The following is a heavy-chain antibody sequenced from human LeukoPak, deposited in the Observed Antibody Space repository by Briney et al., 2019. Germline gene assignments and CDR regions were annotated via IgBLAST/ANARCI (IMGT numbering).Heavy chain of an antibody. V-gene: IGHV1-8*01. D-gene: IGHD6-13*01. CDR1: GYTFTSYD. CDR2: MNPNSGNT. CDR3: AKPKSSSFFGEHYFDY. J-gene: IGHJ4*02. Sequence: ASVKVSCKASGYTFTSYDINWVRQATGQGLEWMGWMNPNSGNTGYAQKFQGRVTMTRNTSISTAYMELSSLRSEDTAVYYCAKPKSSSFFGEHYFDYWGQGALVTVSS.